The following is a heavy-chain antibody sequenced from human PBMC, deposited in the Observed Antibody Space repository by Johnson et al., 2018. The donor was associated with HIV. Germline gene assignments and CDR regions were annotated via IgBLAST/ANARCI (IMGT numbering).Heavy chain of an antibody. Sequence: VQLVESGGGLVKPGGSLRLSCAASGFTFSNAWMSWIRQAPGKGLEWVSVIYRAGSTHYADSVKDRFTISRDISKNTIYLQMNSLRAEDTAVYYCAREGPSERAGFDIWGQGTMVTVSS. CDR1: GFTFSNAW. V-gene: IGHV3-66*01. J-gene: IGHJ3*02. CDR2: IYRAGST. CDR3: AREGPSERAGFDI.